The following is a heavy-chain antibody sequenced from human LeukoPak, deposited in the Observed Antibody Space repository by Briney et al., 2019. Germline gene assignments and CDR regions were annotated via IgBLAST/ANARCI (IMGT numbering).Heavy chain of an antibody. D-gene: IGHD3-16*02. CDR1: GHSFTSYW. Sequence: GESLKISCKGSGHSFTSYWIGWVRQMPGKGQGWMGIIYPGDSGTRYSPSFQGQVTISADKSISTAYLQWSSLKASDTAMYYCARQGSYRYSDAFDIWGQGTMVTVSS. V-gene: IGHV5-51*01. CDR2: IYPGDSGT. CDR3: ARQGSYRYSDAFDI. J-gene: IGHJ3*02.